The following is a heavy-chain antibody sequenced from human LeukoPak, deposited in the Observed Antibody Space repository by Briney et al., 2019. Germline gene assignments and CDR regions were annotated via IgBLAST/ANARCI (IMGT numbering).Heavy chain of an antibody. CDR3: ARVRIAVGGDPYYFDY. CDR1: GGSISSGGYY. D-gene: IGHD6-19*01. CDR2: IYYSGST. Sequence: SQTLSLTCTVSGGSISSGGYYWSWIRQHPGKGLEWIGYIYYSGSTYYNPSLKSRVTISVDTSKNQFSLKLSSVTAADTAVYYCARVRIAVGGDPYYFDYWGQGTLVTVSS. J-gene: IGHJ4*02. V-gene: IGHV4-31*03.